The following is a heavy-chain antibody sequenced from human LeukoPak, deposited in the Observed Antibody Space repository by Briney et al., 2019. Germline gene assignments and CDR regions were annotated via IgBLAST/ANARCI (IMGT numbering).Heavy chain of an antibody. J-gene: IGHJ4*02. V-gene: IGHV3-21*01. Sequence: GGSLRLSCAASGFTFRAYSMNWVRQAPGKGLEWVSSISSSSSYIYYADSVKGRFTISRDNAKNSLYLQMNSLRAEDTAVYYCARGGYCSGGSCYSPYYFDYWGQGTLVTVSS. CDR3: ARGGYCSGGSCYSPYYFDY. CDR1: GFTFRAYS. CDR2: ISSSSSYI. D-gene: IGHD2-15*01.